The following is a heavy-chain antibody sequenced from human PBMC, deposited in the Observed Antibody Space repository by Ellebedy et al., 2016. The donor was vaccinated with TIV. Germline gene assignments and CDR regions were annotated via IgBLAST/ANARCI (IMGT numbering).Heavy chain of an antibody. CDR2: IRGAGGST. Sequence: GESLKISCKGSGLSFSSYATSWVRQAPGKGLEWVSTIRGAGGSTSYAESVKGRFTISTDTSKKVLYLQMSSLSVEDTAVYYCAKEGRRKIVMVIETWGQGTPVTVSS. V-gene: IGHV3-23*01. CDR1: GLSFSSYA. D-gene: IGHD2-21*01. CDR3: AKEGRRKIVMVIET. J-gene: IGHJ4*02.